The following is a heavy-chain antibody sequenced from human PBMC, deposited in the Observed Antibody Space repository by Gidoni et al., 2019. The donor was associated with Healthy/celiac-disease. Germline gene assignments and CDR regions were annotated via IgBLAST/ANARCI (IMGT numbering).Heavy chain of an antibody. J-gene: IGHJ4*02. CDR3: ARDRGWGFSDY. D-gene: IGHD7-27*01. V-gene: IGHV3-30-3*01. Sequence: QVQLVESGGGVVQPGRSRRLSCAASGFTFSSYAMHWVRQAPGKGLEWVAVISYDGSNKYYADSVKGRFTISRDNSKNTLYLQMNSLRAEDTAVYYCARDRGWGFSDYWGQGTLVTVSS. CDR2: ISYDGSNK. CDR1: GFTFSSYA.